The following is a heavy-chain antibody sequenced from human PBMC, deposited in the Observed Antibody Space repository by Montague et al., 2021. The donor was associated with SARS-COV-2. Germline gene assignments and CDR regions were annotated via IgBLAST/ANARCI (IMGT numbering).Heavy chain of an antibody. CDR3: VRYSGWFYFDF. J-gene: IGHJ4*02. Sequence: CAISGDSVAENRRRSEEHTSELQSRLKFVCRPQLKTKWYSDYAPSVRGRLTVNPDASKNEFSLELNYVTPEDTAVYYCVRYSGWFYFDFWGQGTLVTVSS. CDR2: PQLKTKWYS. V-gene: IGHV6-1*01. D-gene: IGHD6-19*01. CDR1: GDSVAENRRR.